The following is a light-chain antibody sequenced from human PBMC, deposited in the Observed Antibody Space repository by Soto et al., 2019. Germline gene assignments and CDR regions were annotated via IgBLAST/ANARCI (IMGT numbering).Light chain of an antibody. J-gene: IGKJ1*01. V-gene: IGKV3-20*01. CDR2: GSS. Sequence: EIVLTQSPGTLSLSPGEGATLSCRASQSVSSNYLAWYQQRPGQAPRLLIYGSSSRATAIPDRFSGSGSGTDFTLTISRLEPEDFAVYSCQQYGYSPTFGQGTKVEI. CDR3: QQYGYSPT. CDR1: QSVSSNY.